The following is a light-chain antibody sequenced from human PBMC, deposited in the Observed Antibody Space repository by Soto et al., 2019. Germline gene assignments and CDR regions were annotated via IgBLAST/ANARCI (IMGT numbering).Light chain of an antibody. Sequence: EIVLTQSPGTLSLSPGERATLSCRASQSISSSYLAWYQQKPSQAPRLLIYGASSRATGIPDRFSGSGSGTHFTLTISRLEPEDFAVYYCQQYGTSPRTFGQGTKVEIK. J-gene: IGKJ1*01. CDR3: QQYGTSPRT. CDR2: GAS. V-gene: IGKV3-20*01. CDR1: QSISSSY.